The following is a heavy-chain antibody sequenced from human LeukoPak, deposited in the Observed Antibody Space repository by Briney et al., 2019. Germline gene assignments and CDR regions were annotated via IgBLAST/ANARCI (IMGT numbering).Heavy chain of an antibody. V-gene: IGHV4-30-2*01. CDR2: IYHSGST. CDR3: AAHRFYDSSGYYYGTLAFDI. D-gene: IGHD3-22*01. Sequence: SETLSLTCAVSGGSISSGGYSWSWIRQPPGKGLEWIGYIYHSGSTYYNPSLKSRVTISVDRSKNQFPLKLSSVTAADTAVYYCAAHRFYDSSGYYYGTLAFDIWGQGTMVTVSS. J-gene: IGHJ3*02. CDR1: GGSISSGGYS.